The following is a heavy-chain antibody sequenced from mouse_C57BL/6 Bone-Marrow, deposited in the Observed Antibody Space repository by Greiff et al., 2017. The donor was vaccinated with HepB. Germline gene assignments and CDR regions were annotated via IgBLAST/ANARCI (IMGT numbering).Heavy chain of an antibody. V-gene: IGHV5-6*01. J-gene: IGHJ1*03. Sequence: EVNLVESGGDLVKPGGSLKLSCAASGFTFSSYGMSWVRQTPDKRLEWVATISSGGSYTYYPDSVKGRFTISRDNAKNTLYLQMSSLKSEDTAMYYCARHGANWDWYFDVWGTGTTVTVSS. CDR1: GFTFSSYG. CDR2: ISSGGSYT. CDR3: ARHGANWDWYFDV. D-gene: IGHD4-1*01.